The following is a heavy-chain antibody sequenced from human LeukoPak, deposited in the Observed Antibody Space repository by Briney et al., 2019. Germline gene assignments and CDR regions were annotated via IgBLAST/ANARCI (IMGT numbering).Heavy chain of an antibody. V-gene: IGHV3-23*01. Sequence: GGSLRLSCAASAFTFSSYGMSWVRKAPGKGLEWVSAISGSGGSTYYADSVKGRFTISRDNSKNTLYLQMNSLRAEDTAVYYCAKYGVPTSRRAYYFDYWGQGTLVTVSS. J-gene: IGHJ4*02. CDR1: AFTFSSYG. CDR2: ISGSGGST. D-gene: IGHD5-24*01. CDR3: AKYGVPTSRRAYYFDY.